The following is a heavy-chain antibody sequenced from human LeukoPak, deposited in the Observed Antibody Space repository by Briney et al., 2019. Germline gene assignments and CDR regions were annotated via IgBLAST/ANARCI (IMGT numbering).Heavy chain of an antibody. Sequence: SETLSLTFAVYGGSFSGYYWSWIRQPPGKGLEWIGEINHSGSTNYNPSLKSRVTISVDTSKNQFSLKLSSVTAADTAVYYCARGRVRKWELRGLAKYYFDYWGQGTLVTVSS. CDR1: GGSFSGYY. V-gene: IGHV4-34*01. CDR2: INHSGST. D-gene: IGHD1-26*01. J-gene: IGHJ4*02. CDR3: ARGRVRKWELRGLAKYYFDY.